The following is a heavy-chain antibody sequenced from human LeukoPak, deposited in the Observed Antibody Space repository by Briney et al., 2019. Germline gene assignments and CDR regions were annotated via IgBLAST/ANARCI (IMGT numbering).Heavy chain of an antibody. J-gene: IGHJ4*02. CDR3: AGPNTRKYSSGWYGLNFDY. CDR1: GGSFSGYY. D-gene: IGHD6-19*01. V-gene: IGHV4-34*01. CDR2: INHSGST. Sequence: PSETLSLTCAVYGGSFSGYYWSWIRQPPGKGLEWIGEINHSGSTNYNPSLKSRVTISVDTSKTQFSLKLSSVTAADTAVYYCAGPNTRKYSSGWYGLNFDYWGQGTLVTVSS.